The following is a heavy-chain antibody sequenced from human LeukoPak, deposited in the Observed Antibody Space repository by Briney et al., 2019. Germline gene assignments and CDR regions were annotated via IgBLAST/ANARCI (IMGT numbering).Heavy chain of an antibody. CDR2: INSDGSST. CDR3: ARGSEWSSGVSDY. V-gene: IGHV3-74*01. CDR1: GFTFSSYW. D-gene: IGHD3-3*01. J-gene: IGHJ4*02. Sequence: PGGSLRLSCAASGFTFSSYWMRWVRQAPGKGLVWVSRINSDGSSTSYADSVKGRFTISRDNAKNSLYLQMNSLRAEDTAVYYCARGSEWSSGVSDYWGQGTLVTVSS.